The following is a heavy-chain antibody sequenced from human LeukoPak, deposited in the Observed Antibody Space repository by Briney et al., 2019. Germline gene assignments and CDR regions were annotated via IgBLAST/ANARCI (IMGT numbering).Heavy chain of an antibody. J-gene: IGHJ6*03. CDR3: LAGYYYYYMDV. D-gene: IGHD3-16*01. Sequence: GPLRLSCAASGFAISNYWLHWVRQAPGKGMEWVARINTHGSSTNYADSVKGRFTISRDNAKNTLYLQMTSLSAEDTAVYYALAGYYYYYMDVWGKGTTVTVSS. CDR2: INTHGSST. V-gene: IGHV3-74*01. CDR1: GFAISNYW.